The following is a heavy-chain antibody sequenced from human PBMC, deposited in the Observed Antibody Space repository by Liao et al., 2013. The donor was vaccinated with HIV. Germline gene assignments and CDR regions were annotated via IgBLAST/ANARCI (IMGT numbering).Heavy chain of an antibody. D-gene: IGHD3-22*01. V-gene: IGHV4-39*07. CDR3: ARDEMHDSSGYYPSWFDP. Sequence: QLQLQESGPGLVKPSETLSLTCTVSGGSIRSSSYYWGWIRQPPGKGLEWIGRIYSSGNTNYNPSLTRRVTMSIDTSKNQFSLSLTSVTAADTAVYYCARDEMHDSSGYYPSWFDPWGQGTLVTVSS. CDR2: IYSSGNT. J-gene: IGHJ5*02. CDR1: GGSIRSSSYY.